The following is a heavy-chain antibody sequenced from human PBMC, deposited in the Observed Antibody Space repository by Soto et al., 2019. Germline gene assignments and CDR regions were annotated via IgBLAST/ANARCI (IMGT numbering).Heavy chain of an antibody. CDR1: GFSLSTSGVG. CDR3: IQSRCGGDCLQSYASHYYYGMDV. D-gene: IGHD2-21*02. Sequence: QITLKESGPTLVKPTQTLTLTCTFSGFSLSTSGVGVGWIRQPPGKALEWLALIYWDDDKRYSPSLRSRLTIRKDTSKSQLVLTMTNMDPVDTATYYCIQSRCGGDCLQSYASHYYYGMDVWGQGTTVTVAS. CDR2: IYWDDDK. J-gene: IGHJ6*02. V-gene: IGHV2-5*02.